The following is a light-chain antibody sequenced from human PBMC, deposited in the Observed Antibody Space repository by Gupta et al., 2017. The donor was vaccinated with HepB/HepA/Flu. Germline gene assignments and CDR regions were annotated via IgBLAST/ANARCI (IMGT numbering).Light chain of an antibody. CDR3: QHRSNWPIT. Sequence: DIVLTQSPATLSLSPGERATLSCRASQSVSIYLAWYQQKPGQTPRLLIYDTSNRATGIPARFSGRGSGTEFTLTISSREPEDFAVYYCQHRSNWPITFGRGSXVDIK. CDR2: DTS. J-gene: IGKJ4*01. V-gene: IGKV3-11*01. CDR1: QSVSIY.